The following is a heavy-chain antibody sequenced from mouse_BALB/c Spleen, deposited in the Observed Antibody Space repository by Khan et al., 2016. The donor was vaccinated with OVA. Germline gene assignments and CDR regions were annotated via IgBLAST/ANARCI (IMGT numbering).Heavy chain of an antibody. CDR3: ASISLYYFGSNFEGYCFDY. CDR1: GYSITSDYA. CDR2: ISYSGST. V-gene: IGHV3-2*02. J-gene: IGHJ2*01. D-gene: IGHD1-1*01. Sequence: QLQESGPGLVKPSQSLSLTCTVTGYSITSDYAWNWLRQFPGNKLEWMGYISYSGSTDYNQSLKSRISITRDTSKNQVFLKLNAVTTEDTATYYCASISLYYFGSNFEGYCFDYWGQGTTLTVSS.